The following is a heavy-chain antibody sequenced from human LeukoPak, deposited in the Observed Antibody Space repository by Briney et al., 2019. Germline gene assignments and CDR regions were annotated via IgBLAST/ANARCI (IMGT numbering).Heavy chain of an antibody. D-gene: IGHD4-17*01. CDR2: ISYDGSNK. CDR3: AKRGPYGVYDDFDI. Sequence: PGGSLRLSCAASGFTFSSYGMHWVSQAPGKGLECVAVISYDGSNKYYADSVKGRFTISRDNSKNTLYLQMNSLRAEDTAVYYCAKRGPYGVYDDFDIWGQGTMVTVSS. V-gene: IGHV3-30*18. J-gene: IGHJ3*02. CDR1: GFTFSSYG.